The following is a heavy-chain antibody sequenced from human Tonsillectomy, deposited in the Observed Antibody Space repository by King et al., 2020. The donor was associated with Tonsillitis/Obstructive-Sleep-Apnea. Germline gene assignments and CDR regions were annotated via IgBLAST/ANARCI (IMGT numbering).Heavy chain of an antibody. J-gene: IGHJ3*02. CDR2: IIPIFGTA. CDR1: GGTFSSYA. D-gene: IGHD5-12*01. CDR3: ARVGFSGYDLDAFDI. V-gene: IGHV1-69*12. Sequence: QLVQSGAEVKKPGSSVKVSCKASGGTFSSYAISWVRQAPGQGLEWMGGIIPIFGTANYAQKCQGRVTITADESTSTAYMELSSRRAEDTAVYYCARVGFSGYDLDAFDIWGQGTMVTVSS.